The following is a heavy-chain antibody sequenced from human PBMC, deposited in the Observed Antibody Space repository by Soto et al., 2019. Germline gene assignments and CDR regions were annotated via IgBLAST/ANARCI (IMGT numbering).Heavy chain of an antibody. CDR3: AREVAEGGSYPFDI. D-gene: IGHD2-15*01. J-gene: IGHJ3*02. Sequence: ASVKVSCTASGGTFSSYAISWVRQAPGQGLEWMGGIIPIFGTANYAQKFQGRVTITADESTSTAYMELSSLRSEDTAVYYCAREVAEGGSYPFDIWGQGTMVTVSS. CDR1: GGTFSSYA. CDR2: IIPIFGTA. V-gene: IGHV1-69*13.